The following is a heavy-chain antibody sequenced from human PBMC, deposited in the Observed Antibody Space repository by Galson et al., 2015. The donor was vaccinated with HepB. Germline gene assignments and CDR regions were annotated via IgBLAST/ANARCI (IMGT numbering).Heavy chain of an antibody. J-gene: IGHJ5*02. V-gene: IGHV1-69*13. CDR2: IIPIFGTA. CDR3: ASCIQLWLGGGGDCYH. Sequence: SVKVSCKASGGTFSSYAISWVRQAPGQGLEWMGGIIPIFGTANYAQKFQGRVTITADESTSTAYMELSSLRSEDTAVYYCASCIQLWLGGGGDCYHWGQGTLVTVSS. D-gene: IGHD5-18*01. CDR1: GGTFSSYA.